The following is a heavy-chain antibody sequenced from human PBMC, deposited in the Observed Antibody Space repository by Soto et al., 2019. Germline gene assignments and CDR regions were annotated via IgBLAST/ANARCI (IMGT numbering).Heavy chain of an antibody. CDR3: ARADYYDSSGYPTDY. CDR2: INPNSGGT. CDR1: GYTFTGYY. J-gene: IGHJ4*02. D-gene: IGHD3-22*01. Sequence: SVKVSCKASGYTFTGYYMHWVRQAPGQGLEWMGWINPNSGGTNYAQKFQGWVTMTRDTSISTAYMELSRLRSDDTAVYYCARADYYDSSGYPTDYWGQGTLVTVSS. V-gene: IGHV1-2*04.